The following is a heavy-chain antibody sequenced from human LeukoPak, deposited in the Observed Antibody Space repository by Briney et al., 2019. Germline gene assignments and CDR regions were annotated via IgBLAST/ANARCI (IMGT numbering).Heavy chain of an antibody. CDR1: GGSITSYY. J-gene: IGHJ4*02. CDR3: ARLGGYSYYYDSSGYRLGELDY. Sequence: PSETLSLTCTVSGGSITSYYRSWIRQPPGKGLEWLGYIYYIGSTNYNLSLKSRVTISVDTSKNQFSLKLSSVTAADTAVYYCARLGGYSYYYDSSGYRLGELDYWGQGTLVTVSS. V-gene: IGHV4-59*01. CDR2: IYYIGST. D-gene: IGHD3-22*01.